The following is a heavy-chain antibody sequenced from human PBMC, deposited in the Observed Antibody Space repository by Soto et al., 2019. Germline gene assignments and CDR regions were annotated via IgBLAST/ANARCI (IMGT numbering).Heavy chain of an antibody. V-gene: IGHV4-31*03. J-gene: IGHJ5*02. Sequence: SETLSLTCTVSGGSISSGGYYWSWIRQHPGKGLEWIGYIYYSGSTYYNPSLKSRVTISVDTSKNQFSLKLSSVTAADTAVYYCARGSYYYDSSGYFDPWGQGTLVPVSS. CDR1: GGSISSGGYY. CDR3: ARGSYYYDSSGYFDP. CDR2: IYYSGST. D-gene: IGHD3-22*01.